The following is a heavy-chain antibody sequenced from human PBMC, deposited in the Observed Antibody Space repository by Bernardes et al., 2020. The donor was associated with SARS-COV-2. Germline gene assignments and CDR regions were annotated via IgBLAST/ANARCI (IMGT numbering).Heavy chain of an antibody. CDR2: SRRKAYDATP. CDR3: TIYSEYDFAKGI. J-gene: IGHJ4*02. Sequence: GGSLRLSCTASGITFGDYGVSWFRQAPGKGLEWVGFSRRKAYDATPQYAAPVEGRFTISRDDSKSIAYLQMNSLKTEDTALYYCTIYSEYDFAKGIWGQGNLVTVSS. D-gene: IGHD5-12*01. V-gene: IGHV3-49*03. CDR1: GITFGDYG.